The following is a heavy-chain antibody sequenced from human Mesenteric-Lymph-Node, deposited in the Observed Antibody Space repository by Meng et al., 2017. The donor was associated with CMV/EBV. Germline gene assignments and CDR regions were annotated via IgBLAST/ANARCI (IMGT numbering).Heavy chain of an antibody. V-gene: IGHV4-38-2*02. CDR3: AREEQQRGGGWFDP. CDR1: GYSISSDYY. J-gene: IGHJ5*02. CDR2: FYHSGST. Sequence: SETLSLTCTVFGYSISSDYYWGWIRQPPGKGLQWIGSFYHSGSTYYNPSLKSRITISVDTSKNQFSLKLSSVTAADTAVYYCAREEQQRGGGWFDPWGQGTLVTVSS. D-gene: IGHD6-13*01.